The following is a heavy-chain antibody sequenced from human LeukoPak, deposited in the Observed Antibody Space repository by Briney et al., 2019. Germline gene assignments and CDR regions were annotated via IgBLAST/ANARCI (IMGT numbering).Heavy chain of an antibody. J-gene: IGHJ4*02. Sequence: SETLSLTCTVSGGSISSSSYYWGWIRQPPGKGLEWIGYIYYSGSTNYNPSLKSRVTISVDTSKNQFSLKLSSVTAADTAVYYCARQIGPYYYDSSGHWGEFDYWGQGTLVTVSS. V-gene: IGHV4-61*05. D-gene: IGHD3-22*01. CDR2: IYYSGST. CDR1: GGSISSSSYY. CDR3: ARQIGPYYYDSSGHWGEFDY.